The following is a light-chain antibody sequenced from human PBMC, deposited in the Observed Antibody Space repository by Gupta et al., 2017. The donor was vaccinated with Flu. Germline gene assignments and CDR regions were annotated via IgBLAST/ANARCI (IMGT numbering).Light chain of an antibody. V-gene: IGLV1-47*01. Sequence: QSVLTQPPSASGTTGQRDTISCPGGNSNIGKNYVYWYPQLPGTAPKLLIYRSDQRPSGGPDRVSGSKSGTSASLSISGLRAEDEANYYCAAWYDILNGRVFGGGTKLTVL. CDR2: RSD. CDR1: NSNIGKNY. CDR3: AAWYDILNGRV. J-gene: IGLJ3*02.